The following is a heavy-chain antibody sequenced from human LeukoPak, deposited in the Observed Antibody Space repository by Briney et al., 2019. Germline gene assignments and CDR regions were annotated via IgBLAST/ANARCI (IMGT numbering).Heavy chain of an antibody. CDR3: AKDHYDSSGHRIDY. D-gene: IGHD3-22*01. Sequence: SETLSLTCAVYGGSFSGYYWSWIRQPPGKGLEWIGEINHSGSTNYNPSLKSRVTISVDTSKNQFSLKLSSVTAADTAVYYCAKDHYDSSGHRIDYWGQGALVTVSS. CDR2: INHSGST. V-gene: IGHV4-34*01. J-gene: IGHJ4*02. CDR1: GGSFSGYY.